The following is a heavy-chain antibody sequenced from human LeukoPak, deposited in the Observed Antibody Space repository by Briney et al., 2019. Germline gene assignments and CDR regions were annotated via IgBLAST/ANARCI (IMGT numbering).Heavy chain of an antibody. V-gene: IGHV5-51*01. Sequence: GESLKISCKGSGYSFTSYWIGWVRQMPGKGLEWMGIIYPGDSDTRYSPSFQGQVTISADKSSSTAYLQWSSLKASDTAMYYCARSASGYDLSYFLAGYYFDYWGQGTLVTVSS. J-gene: IGHJ4*02. CDR3: ARSASGYDLSYFLAGYYFDY. CDR1: GYSFTSYW. D-gene: IGHD5-12*01. CDR2: IYPGDSDT.